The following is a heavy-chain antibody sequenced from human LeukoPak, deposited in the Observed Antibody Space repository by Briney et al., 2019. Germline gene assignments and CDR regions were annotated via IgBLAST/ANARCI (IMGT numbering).Heavy chain of an antibody. CDR2: VEPEEGEA. V-gene: IGHV1-69-2*01. CDR3: ATEVNVAYYNVPGNDYRGIDP. J-gene: IGHJ5*02. CDR1: GYTFTDHY. D-gene: IGHD3-10*02. Sequence: GASVKVSCKASGYTFTDHYIHWVQQAPGKGLEWVGRVEPEEGEAISAQKFQGRVTISADTSTDTAYLELTSLRSDDTAVYYCATEVNVAYYNVPGNDYRGIDPWGPGTLVTVSS.